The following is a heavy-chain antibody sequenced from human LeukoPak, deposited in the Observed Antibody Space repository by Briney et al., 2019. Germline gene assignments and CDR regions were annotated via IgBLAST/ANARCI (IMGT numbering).Heavy chain of an antibody. D-gene: IGHD3-22*01. V-gene: IGHV1-18*01. CDR3: AKDTEDSSGYLLDY. CDR2: ISAYNGNT. J-gene: IGHJ4*02. Sequence: GASVKVSCKASGYTFTSYGISWVRQAPGQGLEWMGWISAYNGNTNYAQKLQGRVTMTTDTSTSTAYMELRSLRSDDTAVYYCAKDTEDSSGYLLDYWGQGTLVTVSS. CDR1: GYTFTSYG.